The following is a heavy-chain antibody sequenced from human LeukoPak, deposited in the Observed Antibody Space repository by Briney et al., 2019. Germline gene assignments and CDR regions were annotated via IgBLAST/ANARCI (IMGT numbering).Heavy chain of an antibody. V-gene: IGHV3-23*01. D-gene: IGHD1-26*01. CDR2: INNSGDDT. CDR3: ARGRGSASQHFDY. CDR1: GFTFSSHA. J-gene: IGHJ4*02. Sequence: GGSLRLSCAASGFTFSSHAMGWVRQAPGKGLEWVSSINNSGDDTYYADSVKGRFTISRDNSKNTLYLQMNSLRAENTAVYYCARGRGSASQHFDYWGQGTLVTVSS.